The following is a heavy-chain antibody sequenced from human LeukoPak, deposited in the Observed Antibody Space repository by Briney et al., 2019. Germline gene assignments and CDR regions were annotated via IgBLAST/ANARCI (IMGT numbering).Heavy chain of an antibody. CDR1: GGSISSYY. V-gene: IGHV4-4*07. D-gene: IGHD3-3*01. Sequence: SETLSLTCTVSGGSISSYYWSWIRQPAGKGLEWIGRIYTSGSTNYNPSLKSRVTMSVDTSKNQFSPKLSSVTAADTAVYYCARGAIFGVVTSWFDPWGQGTLVTVSS. CDR2: IYTSGST. CDR3: ARGAIFGVVTSWFDP. J-gene: IGHJ5*02.